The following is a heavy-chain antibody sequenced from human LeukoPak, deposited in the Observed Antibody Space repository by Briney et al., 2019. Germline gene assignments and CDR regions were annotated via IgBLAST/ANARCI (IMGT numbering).Heavy chain of an antibody. J-gene: IGHJ4*02. CDR1: GYSISSGYY. CDR3: ARVEFVYYFDY. CDR2: IYHSGST. Sequence: PSETLSLTCTVSGYSISSGYYWGWIRQPPGKGLEWIGSIYHSGSTYYNPSLKSRVTISVDTSKNQFSLKLSSVTAADTAVYYCARVEFVYYFDYWGQGTLVTVSS. V-gene: IGHV4-38-2*02.